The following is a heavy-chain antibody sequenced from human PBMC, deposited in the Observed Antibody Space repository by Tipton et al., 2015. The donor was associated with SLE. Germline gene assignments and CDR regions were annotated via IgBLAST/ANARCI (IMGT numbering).Heavy chain of an antibody. V-gene: IGHV4-34*01. Sequence: LRLSCTASGFTFRSSAMTWVRQAPGKGLEWIGEINHSGSTNYNPSLKSRVTISVDTSKNQFSLKLRSVTAADTAVYYCARGYCSTGSCQRGYYFDYWGQGTLVTVSS. CDR3: ARGYCSTGSCQRGYYFDY. CDR2: INHSGST. D-gene: IGHD2-2*01. CDR1: GFTFRSSA. J-gene: IGHJ4*02.